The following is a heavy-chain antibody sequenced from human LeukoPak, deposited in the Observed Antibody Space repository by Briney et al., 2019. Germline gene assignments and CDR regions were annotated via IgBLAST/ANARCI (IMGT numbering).Heavy chain of an antibody. CDR3: ARTANAFDI. V-gene: IGHV3-30*04. CDR1: GFTFSSYA. J-gene: IGHJ3*02. Sequence: PGRSLRLSCAASGFTFSSYAMHWVRQAPGKGLEWVAVISYDGSNKYYADSVKGRFTISRDNTKNTLYLQMNSLRAEDTAVYYCARTANAFDIWGQVTMVTVSS. CDR2: ISYDGSNK.